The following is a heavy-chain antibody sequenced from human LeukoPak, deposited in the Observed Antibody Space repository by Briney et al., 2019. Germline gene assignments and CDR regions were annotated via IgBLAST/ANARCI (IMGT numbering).Heavy chain of an antibody. Sequence: GGSLRLSCAASGFTFSDYYMSWIRQTPGKGLEWVSYISGGATDIKYVDSVKGRFTVSRDNAKNSVSLQMNGLRAEDTAVYYCARAIRGYSHDALWGQGTLVTVSS. CDR2: ISGGATDI. V-gene: IGHV3-11*01. CDR1: GFTFSDYY. D-gene: IGHD5-18*01. CDR3: ARAIRGYSHDAL. J-gene: IGHJ4*02.